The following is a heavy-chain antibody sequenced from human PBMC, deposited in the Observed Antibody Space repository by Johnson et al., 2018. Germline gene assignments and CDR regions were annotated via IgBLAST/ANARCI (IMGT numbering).Heavy chain of an antibody. D-gene: IGHD1-14*01. CDR2: INSDASST. V-gene: IGHV3-74*02. CDR1: GFTFTNYW. Sequence: EVQLVESGGGLVQPGGSLRLSCAASGFTFTNYWMHWVRQAPGRGLVWVSRINSDASSTRYADSVKGRFTISRDNAKNTVDLQMNSLRGEERAGDNHHEMDVWGKGTTVTVSS. J-gene: IGHJ6*03. CDR3: HEMDV.